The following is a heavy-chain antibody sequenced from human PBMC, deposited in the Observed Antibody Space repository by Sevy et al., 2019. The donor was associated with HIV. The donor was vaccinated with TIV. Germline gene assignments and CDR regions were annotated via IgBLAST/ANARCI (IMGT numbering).Heavy chain of an antibody. CDR2: ISGTSRTT. CDR1: GFSFDTYS. J-gene: IGHJ4*02. CDR3: AKEYSRGWSYFAY. D-gene: IGHD6-19*01. Sequence: GGSLRLSCGASGFSFDTYSMNWVRQAPGKGLEWISYISGTSRTTYYADSVKGRFTISRDNAKNSLFLQLNSLRAEDTAVYYCAKEYSRGWSYFAYWGQGTLVTSSS. V-gene: IGHV3-48*01.